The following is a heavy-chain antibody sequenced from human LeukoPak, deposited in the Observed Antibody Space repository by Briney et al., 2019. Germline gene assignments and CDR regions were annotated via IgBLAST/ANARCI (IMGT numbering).Heavy chain of an antibody. CDR2: IKPDGSAE. D-gene: IGHD2-2*01. J-gene: IGHJ4*02. CDR1: GFTFSSYW. Sequence: PGGSLRLSCAASGFTFSSYWMNWVRQFRGGGLEWVANIKPDGSAEYYLDSVKGRFSISRDNVKNLVYLQLNSLRTEDTAVYYCSGRSGFSSIYWGQGTLVTVSS. V-gene: IGHV3-7*01. CDR3: SGRSGFSSIY.